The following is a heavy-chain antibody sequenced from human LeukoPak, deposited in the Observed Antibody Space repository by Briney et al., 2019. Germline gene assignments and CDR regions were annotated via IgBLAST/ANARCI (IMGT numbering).Heavy chain of an antibody. V-gene: IGHV3-23*01. CDR3: AKTTVGYSSGRYPGWPADC. CDR1: GFTFSNHW. J-gene: IGHJ4*02. D-gene: IGHD6-19*01. Sequence: TGGSLRLSCEASGFTFSNHWMSWVRQAPGKGLEWVSGICGSGGCTYYADSVKGRFTIFRDNSKNTVYLQMNSLTADDTAIYYCAKTTVGYSSGRYPGWPADCWGQGTLVTVSS. CDR2: ICGSGGCT.